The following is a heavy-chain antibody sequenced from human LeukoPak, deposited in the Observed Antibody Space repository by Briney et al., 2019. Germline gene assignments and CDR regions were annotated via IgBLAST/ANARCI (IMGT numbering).Heavy chain of an antibody. CDR2: ITSGVGIT. J-gene: IGHJ4*02. CDR1: GFTFSNYG. D-gene: IGHD3-3*01. Sequence: PGGSLRLSCVASGFTFSNYGMNWVRQAPGKGLEWVSIITSGVGITYYADSVKGRFTISRDNSKNTLFLQMSSLRDEDTALYYCVKDSRIGGAEHIDYWGQGTLVTVSS. V-gene: IGHV3-23*01. CDR3: VKDSRIGGAEHIDY.